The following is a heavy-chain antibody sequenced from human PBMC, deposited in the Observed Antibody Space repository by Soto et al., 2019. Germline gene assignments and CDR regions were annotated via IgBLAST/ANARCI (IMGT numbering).Heavy chain of an antibody. CDR2: ISAYNGNT. J-gene: IGHJ4*02. V-gene: IGHV1-18*01. Sequence: ASVKVSCKASGYTFTSYGISWVRQAPGQGLEWMGWISAYNGNTNYAQKLQGRVTMTTDTSTSTAYMELRSLRSDDTAVYYCARGITIFGVVTDGGTWGQGTLVTVSS. CDR1: GYTFTSYG. D-gene: IGHD3-3*01. CDR3: ARGITIFGVVTDGGT.